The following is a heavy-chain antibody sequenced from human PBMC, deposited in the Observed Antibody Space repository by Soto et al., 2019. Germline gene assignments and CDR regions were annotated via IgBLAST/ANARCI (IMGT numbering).Heavy chain of an antibody. Sequence: PGGVPRLSCAASGFTFSNYNMNWVRQTPGKGLEWVSSISTSSSYIYYSDSVKGRFTISRDNAKNSLYLQMNSLRAEDTAVYYCARNSMSQQLVHWFDPWGQGTLVTVSS. CDR2: ISTSSSYI. CDR1: GFTFSNYN. CDR3: ARNSMSQQLVHWFDP. V-gene: IGHV3-21*01. D-gene: IGHD6-13*01. J-gene: IGHJ5*02.